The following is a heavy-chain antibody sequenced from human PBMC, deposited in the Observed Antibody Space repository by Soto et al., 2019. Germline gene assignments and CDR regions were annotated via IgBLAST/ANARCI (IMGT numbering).Heavy chain of an antibody. D-gene: IGHD1-1*01. Sequence: PGESLKISCKGSGYSFSTYWIGWVRQMPGKGLEWMGIIYPGDSDTRYNPSFQGQVTISADKSISTAYLQWNSLKASDTAMYYCARRLFNWNDVQEAREDYWGQGTLVTVSS. V-gene: IGHV5-51*01. CDR1: GYSFSTYW. CDR2: IYPGDSDT. J-gene: IGHJ4*02. CDR3: ARRLFNWNDVQEAREDY.